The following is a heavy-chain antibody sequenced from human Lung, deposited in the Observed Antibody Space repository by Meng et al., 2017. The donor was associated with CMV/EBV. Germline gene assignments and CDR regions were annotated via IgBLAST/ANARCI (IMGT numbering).Heavy chain of an antibody. V-gene: IGHV3-74*01. J-gene: IGHJ4*02. Sequence: SCAASGFSFSTYWMHWVRQAPGKGLVWVSHTDPDGKTTNYADSVKGRFTISRDNAKKTLYLQMNSLRAEDTAVYYCARESDILTGGLDYWGQGTLVTVSS. D-gene: IGHD3-9*01. CDR3: ARESDILTGGLDY. CDR2: TDPDGKTT. CDR1: GFSFSTYW.